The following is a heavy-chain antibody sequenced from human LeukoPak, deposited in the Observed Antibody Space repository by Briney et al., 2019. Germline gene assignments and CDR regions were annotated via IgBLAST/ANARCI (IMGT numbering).Heavy chain of an antibody. Sequence: GGSLRLSCAASGITFSSYTMKWVRQAPGKGLEWVSSISSGSSYIYYADSVKGRFTISRDNAKNSLYLQMNSLRVEDTAAYYCARDHYGDYSGYYFDYWGQGALVTVSS. V-gene: IGHV3-21*01. CDR2: ISSGSSYI. CDR1: GITFSSYT. D-gene: IGHD4-17*01. CDR3: ARDHYGDYSGYYFDY. J-gene: IGHJ4*02.